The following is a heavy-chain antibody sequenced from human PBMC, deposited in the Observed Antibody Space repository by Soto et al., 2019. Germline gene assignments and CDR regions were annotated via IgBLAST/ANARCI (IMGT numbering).Heavy chain of an antibody. J-gene: IGHJ2*01. CDR2: TSYSGST. CDR3: ARDEGAQFDWYFDL. CDR1: GDSISSGGYY. V-gene: IGHV4-31*03. Sequence: QVQLQESGPGLVKPSQTLSLTCSVSGDSISSGGYYWNWIRQLPGKGLEWIGYTSYSGSTYYNPSLNSRATISVDTSKNQFSLKLTSVTAADTAVYYCARDEGAQFDWYFDLWGRGILVTVSS.